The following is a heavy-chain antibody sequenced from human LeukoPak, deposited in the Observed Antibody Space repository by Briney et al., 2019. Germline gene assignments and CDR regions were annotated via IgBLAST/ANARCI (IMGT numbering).Heavy chain of an antibody. Sequence: SETLSLTCAVYGGSFSGYYWSWIRQPPGKGLEWIGEINHSGSTNYNPSLKSRVTISVDTSKKQFSLKLSSVTAADTAVYYCARGKLRTTVTTWYFDLWGRGTLVTVSS. J-gene: IGHJ2*01. V-gene: IGHV4-34*01. D-gene: IGHD4-17*01. CDR3: ARGKLRTTVTTWYFDL. CDR2: INHSGST. CDR1: GGSFSGYY.